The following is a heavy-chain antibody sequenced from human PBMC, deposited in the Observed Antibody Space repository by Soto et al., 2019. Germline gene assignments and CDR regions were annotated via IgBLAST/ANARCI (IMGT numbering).Heavy chain of an antibody. CDR1: GDSLNSYY. CDR3: ARDRNKLWKNDAFDI. CDR2: IYYSGDT. Sequence: QVQLQESGPGLVKPSETLSLTCSVSGDSLNSYYWSWIRQSPGKGLEWLGYIYYSGDTKYNPSLQSHISIAADTTENQFSLRLSSVTAADTAVYLCARDRNKLWKNDAFDIWGQGTMVTVSS. J-gene: IGHJ3*02. D-gene: IGHD1-1*01. V-gene: IGHV4-59*01.